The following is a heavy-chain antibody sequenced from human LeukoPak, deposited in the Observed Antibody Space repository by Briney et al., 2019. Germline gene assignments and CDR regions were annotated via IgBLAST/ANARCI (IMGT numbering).Heavy chain of an antibody. J-gene: IGHJ4*02. D-gene: IGHD2-8*01. Sequence: ASLTVSCKGSRYTFNNFVISWGRQAPGQGLEWVGWISPHTYATRYAEKVQGRVSMTTDTSTTTVYMELRSLTSDDTAVYFCARGQSMYYWGQGTPVTVSS. CDR1: RYTFNNFV. CDR3: ARGQSMYY. V-gene: IGHV1-18*01. CDR2: ISPHTYAT.